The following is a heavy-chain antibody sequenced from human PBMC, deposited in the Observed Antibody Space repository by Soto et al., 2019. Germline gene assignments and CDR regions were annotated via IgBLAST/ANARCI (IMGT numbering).Heavy chain of an antibody. Sequence: QVQLVESGGGVVQPGRSLRLSCAASGFTFSSYGMHWVRQAPGKGLGWVAVIWYDGSNKYYADSVKGRFTISRDNSKNTLYLQMNSLRAEDTAVYYCARDPGLPAAMSYYYYYYMDVWGKGTTVTVSS. D-gene: IGHD2-2*01. CDR3: ARDPGLPAAMSYYYYYYMDV. V-gene: IGHV3-33*01. CDR1: GFTFSSYG. CDR2: IWYDGSNK. J-gene: IGHJ6*03.